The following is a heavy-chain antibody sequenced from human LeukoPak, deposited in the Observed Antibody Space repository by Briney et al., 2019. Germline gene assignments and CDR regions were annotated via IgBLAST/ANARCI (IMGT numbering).Heavy chain of an antibody. CDR3: ARGLYYDSSGYYPAFDY. Sequence: GASVKVPCKASGGTFSSYAISWVRQAPGQGLEWMGGIIPIFGTANYAQKFQGGVTITADESTSTAYMELSSLRSEDTAVYYCARGLYYDSSGYYPAFDYWGQGTLATVSS. CDR1: GGTFSSYA. V-gene: IGHV1-69*13. D-gene: IGHD3-22*01. CDR2: IIPIFGTA. J-gene: IGHJ4*02.